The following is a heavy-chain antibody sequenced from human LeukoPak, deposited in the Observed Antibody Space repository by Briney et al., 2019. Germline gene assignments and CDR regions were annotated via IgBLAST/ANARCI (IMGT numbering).Heavy chain of an antibody. V-gene: IGHV3-74*01. D-gene: IGHD6-19*01. CDR3: ARDRQWLVRPVWYYFDY. CDR1: GFTFSSYW. CDR2: INTDGSST. Sequence: GGSLRLSCAASGFTFSSYWMHWVRQAPGKGLVWVSRINTDGSSTSYADSVKGRFTISRDNAKNTLYLQMNSLRAEDTAVYYCARDRQWLVRPVWYYFDYWGQGTLVTVSS. J-gene: IGHJ4*02.